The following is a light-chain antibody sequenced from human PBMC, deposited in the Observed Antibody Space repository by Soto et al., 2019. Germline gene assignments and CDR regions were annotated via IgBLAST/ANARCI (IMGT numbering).Light chain of an antibody. CDR2: EVS. Sequence: QSALTQPASVSGSPGQSITISCTGTRSDVGGYKYVSWYQQHPGKAPKLMIYEVSNRPSGVSNRCSGSKSGNTASLTISVLQAEDEADYYCSSYTSSSALYVFGTGTKLTVL. V-gene: IGLV2-14*01. CDR1: RSDVGGYKY. CDR3: SSYTSSSALYV. J-gene: IGLJ1*01.